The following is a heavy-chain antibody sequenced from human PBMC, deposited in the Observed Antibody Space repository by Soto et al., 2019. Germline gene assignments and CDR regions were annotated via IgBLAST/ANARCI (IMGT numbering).Heavy chain of an antibody. V-gene: IGHV4-31*03. Sequence: QVQLQESGPGLVKPSQTLSLTCTVSGGSISSGGYYWSWIRQHPGKGLEWIGYIYYSGSTYYNPSLKSRVTISVDTSKNQFTLKLSSVTAADTAVYYCARDPMVTPGRPGVDVWGKGTTVTVSS. J-gene: IGHJ6*04. CDR3: ARDPMVTPGRPGVDV. CDR1: GGSISSGGYY. D-gene: IGHD4-17*01. CDR2: IYYSGST.